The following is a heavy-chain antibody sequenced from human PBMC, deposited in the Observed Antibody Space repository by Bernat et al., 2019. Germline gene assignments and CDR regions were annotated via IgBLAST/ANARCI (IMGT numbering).Heavy chain of an antibody. V-gene: IGHV3-66*01. CDR3: ARTRGWLLSY. CDR2: IYSGGST. D-gene: IGHD3-22*01. CDR1: GFTVSNNY. Sequence: EMQLVESGGGLVQPGGSLRLSCAASGFTVSNNYMNWVRQAPGKGLEWVSVIYSGGSTYYADSVKGRFTISRDNAKNSLYLQMNSLRAEDTAVYYCARTRGWLLSYWGQGTLVTVSS. J-gene: IGHJ4*02.